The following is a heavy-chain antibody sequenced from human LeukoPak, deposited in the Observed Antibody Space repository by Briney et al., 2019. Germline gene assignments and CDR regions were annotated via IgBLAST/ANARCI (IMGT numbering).Heavy chain of an antibody. CDR2: IGSSGSYT. Sequence: GSLRLSCAASGFTFSSYAMSWVRQAPGKGLEWVSTIGSSGSYTYYADSVKGRFTISRDNSKNTLYLQMNSLRAENTAVYYCAKGGVVPAAEYFQHWGQGTLVTVSS. D-gene: IGHD2-2*01. J-gene: IGHJ1*01. V-gene: IGHV3-23*01. CDR1: GFTFSSYA. CDR3: AKGGVVPAAEYFQH.